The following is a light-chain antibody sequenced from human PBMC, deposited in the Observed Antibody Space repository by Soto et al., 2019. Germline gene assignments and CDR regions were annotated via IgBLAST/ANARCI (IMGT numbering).Light chain of an antibody. V-gene: IGLV1-44*01. CDR1: SSNIGSNT. Sequence: QSVLTQPPSASGTPGQRVTISCSGSSSNIGSNTVNWYQQLPGTAPKLLIHSNNQRPSGVPDRFSGSKSGTSASLAISGLQSEDEADYYCEAWDDSLNGYVFGTGTKVTVL. CDR2: SNN. CDR3: EAWDDSLNGYV. J-gene: IGLJ1*01.